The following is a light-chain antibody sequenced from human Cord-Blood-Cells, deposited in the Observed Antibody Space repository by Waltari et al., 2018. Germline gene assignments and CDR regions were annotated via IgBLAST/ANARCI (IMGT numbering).Light chain of an antibody. CDR2: DVS. CDR1: SRDVGGYNY. V-gene: IGLV2-11*01. J-gene: IGLJ1*01. Sequence: QSALTQPRSVSGSPGPSVTISCTGTSRDVGGYNYVSWYQQHPCKAPKLMIYDVSKRPSGVPDRFSGSKSGNTASLTISGLQAEDEADYYCCSYAGSYTFYVFGTGTKVTVL. CDR3: CSYAGSYTFYV.